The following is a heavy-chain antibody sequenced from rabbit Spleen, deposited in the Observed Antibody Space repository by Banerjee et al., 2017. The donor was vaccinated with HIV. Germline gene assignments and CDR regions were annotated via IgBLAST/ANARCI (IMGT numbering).Heavy chain of an antibody. Sequence: EESGGDLVKPEGSLTLTCTASGFSFSSNYWICWVRQAPGKGLEWIGCIWTGDGDTYYASWAKGRFTISKTSSTTVTLQMTSLTAADTATHFCARAYSTTSGYYDLWGPGTLVTVS. J-gene: IGHJ4*01. V-gene: IGHV1S45*01. CDR1: GFSFSSNYW. D-gene: IGHD1-1*01. CDR3: ARAYSTTSGYYDL. CDR2: IWTGDGDT.